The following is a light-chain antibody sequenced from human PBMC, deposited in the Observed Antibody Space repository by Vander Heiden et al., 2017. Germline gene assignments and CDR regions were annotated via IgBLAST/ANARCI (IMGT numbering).Light chain of an antibody. J-gene: IGLJ2*01. Sequence: QSVLTQPPSASGTPGQRVTISCSGGISNIGSNPVNWYQQFPGTAPKLLLYSNNQRPSGVPDRFSGSKSGTSASLAISGLQSEDEADYYCEAWDDSVHGRLFGGGTKVTVL. CDR1: ISNIGSNP. CDR3: EAWDDSVHGRL. CDR2: SNN. V-gene: IGLV1-44*01.